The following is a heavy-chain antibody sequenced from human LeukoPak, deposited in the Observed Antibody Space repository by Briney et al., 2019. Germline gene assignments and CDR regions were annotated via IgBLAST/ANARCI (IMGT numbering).Heavy chain of an antibody. J-gene: IGHJ4*02. CDR2: INLDRNVR. Sequence: PGGSLRLSCAASGFTFSGYWMSWVRRAPGGGVEWVANINLDRNVRHYVDSGRGRFNISRDNAKNALYLQMNGLRAEDTALYYCATSDDSSGSDWGQGTLVTVSS. V-gene: IGHV3-7*01. CDR1: GFTFSGYW. D-gene: IGHD3-22*01. CDR3: ATSDDSSGSD.